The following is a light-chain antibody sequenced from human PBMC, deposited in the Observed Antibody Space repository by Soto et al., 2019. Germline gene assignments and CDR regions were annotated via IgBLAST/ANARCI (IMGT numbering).Light chain of an antibody. CDR1: QSVDSKD. CDR3: QQYNDWPLT. V-gene: IGKV3D-15*01. CDR2: AAS. Sequence: EIVFKQSPGTLSLSPGARATLSCRASQSVDSKDLAWYQQKPGQAPRILIFAASSRATGIPDRFSGTGSGTEFTLTISSLQSEDFALYYCQQYNDWPLTFGQGTKVDIK. J-gene: IGKJ1*01.